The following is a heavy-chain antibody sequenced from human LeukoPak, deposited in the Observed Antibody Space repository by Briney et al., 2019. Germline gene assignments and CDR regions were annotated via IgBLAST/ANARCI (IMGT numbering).Heavy chain of an antibody. Sequence: GGSLRLSCAASGFTFSNYAMSWVRQAPGKGLEWVSAISGSGDSTFYTNSVKGRFTISRDNSKNTLYLQMKSLRAEDTAVYYCAKDSVVVAGLVNYFDSWGQGTLVTVSS. D-gene: IGHD6-19*01. CDR1: GFTFSNYA. CDR2: ISGSGDST. CDR3: AKDSVVVAGLVNYFDS. J-gene: IGHJ4*02. V-gene: IGHV3-23*01.